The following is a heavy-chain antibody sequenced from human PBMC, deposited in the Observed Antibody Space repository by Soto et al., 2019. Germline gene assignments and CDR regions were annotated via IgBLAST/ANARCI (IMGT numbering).Heavy chain of an antibody. CDR1: GYTFTSYG. D-gene: IGHD3-22*01. V-gene: IGHV1-18*01. J-gene: IGHJ4*02. CDR2: ISAYNGNT. CDR3: ARVVVYDSSGYYGCTDQLDPNAFDD. Sequence: GASVKVSCKASGYTFTSYGISWVRQAPGQGLEWMGWISAYNGNTNYAQKLQGRVTMTTDTSTSTAYMELRSLRSDDTAVYYCARVVVYDSSGYYGCTDQLDPNAFDDWGQGTLVTVSS.